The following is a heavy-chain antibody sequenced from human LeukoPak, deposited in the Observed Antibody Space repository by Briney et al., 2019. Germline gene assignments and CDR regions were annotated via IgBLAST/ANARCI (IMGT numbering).Heavy chain of an antibody. CDR3: ARGRDTRYNWNDDDAFDI. Sequence: GGSLRLSCAASGFTFSSYSMNWVRQAPGKGLEWVSSISSSSSYIYYADSVKGRFTISRDNAKNSLYLQMNSLRAEDTAVYYCARGRDTRYNWNDDDAFDIWGQGTMVTVSS. CDR2: ISSSSSYI. D-gene: IGHD1-20*01. J-gene: IGHJ3*02. V-gene: IGHV3-21*01. CDR1: GFTFSSYS.